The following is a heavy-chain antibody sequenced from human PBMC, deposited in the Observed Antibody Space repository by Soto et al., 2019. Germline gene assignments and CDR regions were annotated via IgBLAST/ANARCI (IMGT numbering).Heavy chain of an antibody. CDR1: GYTFTSYN. CDR2: WTSNSGNS. D-gene: IGHD3-3*01. Sequence: ASVKVSCKASGYTFTSYNINWVRQARGQGLEWVAGWTSNSGNSDYAQKFQGLLTVTRDASISTAYMELSSLRSDVTAVYYCVLLGVFDHWGPGILVTVSS. J-gene: IGHJ4*02. CDR3: VLLGVFDH. V-gene: IGHV1-8*01.